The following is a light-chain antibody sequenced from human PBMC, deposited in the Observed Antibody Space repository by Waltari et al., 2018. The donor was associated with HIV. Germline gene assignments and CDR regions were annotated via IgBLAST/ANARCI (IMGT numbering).Light chain of an antibody. Sequence: QSVLTQPPSVPAAPGQKVSISCSGSSSNIGNHYVSWYQQFPGTAPKSLIYENNTRPSGIPDRSSGSKSGTSATRGVTGLQTGDEADYYCGTWDSSLRAVVFGGGTKLTVL. J-gene: IGLJ2*01. V-gene: IGLV1-51*01. CDR2: ENN. CDR3: GTWDSSLRAVV. CDR1: SSNIGNHY.